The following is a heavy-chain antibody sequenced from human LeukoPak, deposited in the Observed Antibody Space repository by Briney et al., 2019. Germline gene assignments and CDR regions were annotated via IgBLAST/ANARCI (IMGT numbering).Heavy chain of an antibody. J-gene: IGHJ6*04. D-gene: IGHD3-10*01. V-gene: IGHV1-24*01. CDR3: ASLAKLGDTYYYGSGSYDV. CDR1: GYTLTELS. Sequence: GASVKVSCKVSGYTLTELSMHWVRQAPGKGLEWMGGFDPEDGETIYAQKFQGRVTMTEDTSTDTAYMELSSLRSEDTAVYYCASLAKLGDTYYYGSGSYDVWGKGTTVTISS. CDR2: FDPEDGET.